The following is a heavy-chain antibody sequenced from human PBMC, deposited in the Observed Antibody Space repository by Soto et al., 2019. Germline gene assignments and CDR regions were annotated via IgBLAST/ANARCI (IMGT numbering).Heavy chain of an antibody. CDR3: AKGNCDYFRLGVGCYYGMDV. V-gene: IGHV3-30-3*01. J-gene: IGHJ6*02. CDR1: GFTFSSYA. CDR2: ISYDGSNK. Sequence: QVQLVESGGGVVQPGRSLRLSCAASGFTFSSYAMHWVRQAPGKGLEWVAVISYDGSNKYYADSVKGRFTISRDNSKNTLYLQMNSLRAEDTAVYYCAKGNCDYFRLGVGCYYGMDVWGQGTTVTVSS. D-gene: IGHD4-17*01.